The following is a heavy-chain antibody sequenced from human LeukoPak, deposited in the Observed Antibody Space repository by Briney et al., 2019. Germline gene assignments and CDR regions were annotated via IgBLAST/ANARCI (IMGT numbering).Heavy chain of an antibody. CDR1: GGSITSGNYY. D-gene: IGHD6-13*01. CDR2: IYHSGDT. V-gene: IGHV4-30-2*01. J-gene: IGHJ4*02. Sequence: SETLSLTCTVSGGSITSGNYYWSWIRQAPGRGLEWIGYIYHSGDTYSNPSLKGRATVSMDRSKNQFSLNLSSVTAADTAVYYCARLIAADPQLDCWGQGTLVTVSS. CDR3: ARLIAADPQLDC.